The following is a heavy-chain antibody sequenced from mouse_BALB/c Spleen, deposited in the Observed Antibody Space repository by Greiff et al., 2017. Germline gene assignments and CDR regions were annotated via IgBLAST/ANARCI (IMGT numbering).Heavy chain of an antibody. J-gene: IGHJ3*01. V-gene: IGHV5-6*01. CDR3: ARQRDTDAWFAY. CDR2: ISSGGSYT. CDR1: GFTFSSYG. Sequence: EVQLVESGGDLVKPGGSLKLSCAASGFTFSSYGMSWVRQTPDKRLEWVATISSGGSYTYYPDSVKGRFTISRDNAKNTLYLQMSSLKSEDTAMYYCARQRDTDAWFAYWGQGTLVTVSA.